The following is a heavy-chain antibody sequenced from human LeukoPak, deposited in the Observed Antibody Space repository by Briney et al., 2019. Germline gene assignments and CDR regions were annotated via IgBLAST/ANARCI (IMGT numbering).Heavy chain of an antibody. CDR2: ISWNSGST. CDR1: GFTFDDYA. CDR3: AKDRTGYSYGSAFDY. Sequence: GGSLRLSCAASGFTFDDYAMHWVRQAPGKGLEWVSGISWNSGSTGYADSVKGRFTISRDNAKNSLYLQMNSLRAEDTALYYCAKDRTGYSYGSAFDYWGQGTLVTVSS. V-gene: IGHV3-9*01. D-gene: IGHD5-18*01. J-gene: IGHJ4*02.